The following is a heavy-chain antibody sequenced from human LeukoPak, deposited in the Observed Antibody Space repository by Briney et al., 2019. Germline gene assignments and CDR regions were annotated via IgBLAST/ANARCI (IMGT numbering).Heavy chain of an antibody. Sequence: GGSLRLSCAASGFTFSSYWMSWVRQAPGKGLEWVANIKQDGSEKYYVDSVKGRFTISRDNAKNSLYLQMNSLRAEDTAVYYCARGPPQGDSPPYYYYYGMDVWGQGTTVTVSS. CDR2: IKQDGSEK. J-gene: IGHJ6*02. CDR1: GFTFSSYW. V-gene: IGHV3-7*03. CDR3: ARGPPQGDSPPYYYYYGMDV. D-gene: IGHD2-21*02.